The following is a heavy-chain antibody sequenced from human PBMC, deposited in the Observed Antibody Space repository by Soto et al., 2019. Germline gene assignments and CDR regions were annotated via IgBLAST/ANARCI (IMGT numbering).Heavy chain of an antibody. J-gene: IGHJ2*01. D-gene: IGHD6-19*01. CDR1: GFTFSSYG. V-gene: IGHV3-33*01. CDR3: ARVLAVAGSLEYWYFDL. CDR2: IWYDGSNK. Sequence: QVQLVESGGGVVQPGRSLRLSCAASGFTFSSYGMHWVRQAPGKGLEWVAVIWYDGSNKYYADSVKGRFTISRDNSKKTLYLQMNSLRAEDTAVYYCARVLAVAGSLEYWYFDLWGRGTLVTVSS.